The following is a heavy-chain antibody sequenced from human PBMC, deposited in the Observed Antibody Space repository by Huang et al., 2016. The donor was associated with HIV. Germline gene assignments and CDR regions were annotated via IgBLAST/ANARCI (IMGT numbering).Heavy chain of an antibody. D-gene: IGHD2-15*01. J-gene: IGHJ4*02. Sequence: EVQLVQSGAEVKTPGESLKISCKGSGYKFTSYWIAWVRQMPGKGLERMGIIYPGDSDARYSPSFQGQVTISADKSINTAYLQWSSLKTSDTAMYFCARQRASGSTYVDSWGQGTLLTVYS. CDR1: GYKFTSYW. CDR2: IYPGDSDA. CDR3: ARQRASGSTYVDS. V-gene: IGHV5-51*01.